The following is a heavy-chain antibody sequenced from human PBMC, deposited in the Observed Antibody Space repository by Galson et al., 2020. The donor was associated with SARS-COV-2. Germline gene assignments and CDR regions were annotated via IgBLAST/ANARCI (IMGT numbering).Heavy chain of an antibody. D-gene: IGHD3-22*01. J-gene: IGHJ6*02. V-gene: IGHV3-15*01. CDR3: TTPAYYYYDSSGYYYYGMDV. CDR1: GFTFSNAW. CDR2: IKSKTDGGTT. Sequence: GGSLRLPCAASGFTFSNAWMSWVRQAPGKGLEWVGRIKSKTDGGTTDYAAPVNGRFTISRDDSKNTLYLQMNSLKTEDTAVYYCTTPAYYYYDSSGYYYYGMDVWGQGTTVTVSS.